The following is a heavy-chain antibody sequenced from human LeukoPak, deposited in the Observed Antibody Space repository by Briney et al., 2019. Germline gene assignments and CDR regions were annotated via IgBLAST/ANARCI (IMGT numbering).Heavy chain of an antibody. CDR3: ARGGGAVEMATMIAFDI. CDR2: IIPIFGTA. CDR1: GGTFSSYA. V-gene: IGHV1-69*05. Sequence: GASVKVSCKASGGTFSSYAISWVRQAPGQGLEWMGGIIPIFGTANYAQKFQGRVTITTDESTSTAYMELSSLRSEDTAVYYCARGGGAVEMATMIAFDIWGQGTMVTVSS. D-gene: IGHD5-24*01. J-gene: IGHJ3*02.